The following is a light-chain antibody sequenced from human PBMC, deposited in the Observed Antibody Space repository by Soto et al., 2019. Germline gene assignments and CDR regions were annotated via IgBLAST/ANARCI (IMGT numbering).Light chain of an antibody. J-gene: IGLJ2*01. Sequence: QSALTQPASVSGSPGQSIAISCTGTNSDVGGYKYVSWYQQYPGKAPKLIIYEVTNRPSGISNRSSGSKSGNTASLTIAGLQTEDEADYYCSSHTGRTPLVFGGGTKVTVL. CDR2: EVT. CDR1: NSDVGGYKY. V-gene: IGLV2-14*01. CDR3: SSHTGRTPLV.